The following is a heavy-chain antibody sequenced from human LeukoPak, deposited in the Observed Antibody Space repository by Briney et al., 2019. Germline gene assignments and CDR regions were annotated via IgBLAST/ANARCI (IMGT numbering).Heavy chain of an antibody. D-gene: IGHD4-17*01. CDR1: GYSYTTYW. V-gene: IGHV5-51*01. CDR3: ARRVYGDYSFHY. Sequence: GESLKISCQATGYSYTTYWIAWVRQIPGKGLEWMGIIYLSDSDTTYSPSFQGRVTISADKSISTAYLQWSGLKASDTAIYYCARRVYGDYSFHYWGQGTLVTVSS. CDR2: IYLSDSDT. J-gene: IGHJ4*02.